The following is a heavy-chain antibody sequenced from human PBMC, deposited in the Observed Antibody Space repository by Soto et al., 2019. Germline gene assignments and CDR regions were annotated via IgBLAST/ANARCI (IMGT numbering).Heavy chain of an antibody. Sequence: GASAKVSCRASRYTFTSYAMHWVRQSPVQRLEWMGWINAGNGNTKYSQKFQGRVTITRDTSASTAYMELSSLRSEDTAVYYCARDGGIEDIVAVPAAGYFDYWGQGTLVTVSS. J-gene: IGHJ4*02. D-gene: IGHD2-2*01. V-gene: IGHV1-3*01. CDR3: ARDGGIEDIVAVPAAGYFDY. CDR1: RYTFTSYA. CDR2: INAGNGNT.